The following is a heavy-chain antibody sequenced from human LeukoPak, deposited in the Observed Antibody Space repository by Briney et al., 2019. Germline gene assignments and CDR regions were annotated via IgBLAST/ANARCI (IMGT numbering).Heavy chain of an antibody. CDR1: GFTFSSYV. D-gene: IGHD4-17*01. CDR2: ICGSGGST. V-gene: IGHV3-23*01. CDR3: AKPPLGTTVTTGDY. J-gene: IGHJ4*02. Sequence: GGSLRLSCVASGFTFSSYVMSWVRRAPGKGLEWVSGICGSGGSTYYADSVKGRFTISRDNSKNTLYLQMNSLRAEDTAVYYCAKPPLGTTVTTGDYWGQGTLVTVSS.